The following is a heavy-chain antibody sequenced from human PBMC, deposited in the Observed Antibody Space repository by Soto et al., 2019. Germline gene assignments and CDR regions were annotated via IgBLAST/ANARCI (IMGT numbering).Heavy chain of an antibody. V-gene: IGHV1-69*11. J-gene: IGHJ6*02. CDR1: GGTFNTFS. CDR2: IVPILGTP. CDR3: AKEPLAMRPSDYDRGGFDV. D-gene: IGHD3-16*01. Sequence: QVHLLQSGAEVKKPGSSVKVSCRASGGTFNTFSISWVRQAPGQGLEWMGNIVPILGTPNYGRQFQGRVTITADEYTSTAYLEVNSLKSEDTGIYYCAKEPLAMRPSDYDRGGFDVWGQGTMITVSS.